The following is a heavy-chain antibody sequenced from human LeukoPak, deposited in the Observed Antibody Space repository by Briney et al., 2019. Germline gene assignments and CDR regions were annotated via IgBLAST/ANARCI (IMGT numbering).Heavy chain of an antibody. V-gene: IGHV4-39*01. CDR3: ARLPIEVTGTVDS. CDR2: IYYSGST. Sequence: SETLSLTCTVSGGSISSSSYYWGWIRQPPGKGLEWIGSIYYSGSTYYNPSLKSRVTISVDTSKNQFSLKLSSVTAADTAIYYCARLPIEVTGTVDSWGQGILVTVSS. D-gene: IGHD6-19*01. CDR1: GGSISSSSYY. J-gene: IGHJ4*02.